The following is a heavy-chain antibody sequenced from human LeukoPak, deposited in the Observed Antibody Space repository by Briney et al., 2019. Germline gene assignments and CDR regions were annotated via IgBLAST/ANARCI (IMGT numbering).Heavy chain of an antibody. V-gene: IGHV3-21*01. Sequence: PGGSLRLSCAASGFTFSSYSMNLVRQAPGKGLDWVSSISSSSSYIYYADSVKGRFTSSRDNAKNSLYLQMNSLRAEDTAVYYCARANGDFTHYYYMDVWGKGTTVTVSS. CDR2: ISSSSSYI. CDR3: ARANGDFTHYYYMDV. J-gene: IGHJ6*03. CDR1: GFTFSSYS. D-gene: IGHD7-27*01.